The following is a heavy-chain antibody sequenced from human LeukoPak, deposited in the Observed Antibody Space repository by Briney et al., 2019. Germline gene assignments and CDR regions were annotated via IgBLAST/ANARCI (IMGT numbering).Heavy chain of an antibody. CDR1: GGSISNYY. CDR2: IYYSGST. V-gene: IGHV4-59*01. J-gene: IGHJ4*02. D-gene: IGHD1-26*01. CDR3: ATTPGSDYYFDY. Sequence: SETLSLTCTVSGGSISNYYWSWIRQPPGKGLEWIGYIYYSGSTNYNPSLKSRVTISVDTSKNQFSLKLSSVTAADTAVYYCATTPGSDYYFDYWGQGTLVTVSS.